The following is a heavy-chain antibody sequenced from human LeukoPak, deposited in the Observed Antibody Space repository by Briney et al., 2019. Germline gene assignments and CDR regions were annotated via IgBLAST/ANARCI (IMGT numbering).Heavy chain of an antibody. D-gene: IGHD6-6*01. V-gene: IGHV1-18*01. CDR3: ASYLGIAARPLAPDY. CDR2: ISAYNGNT. CDR1: GYTFTSYG. J-gene: IGHJ4*02. Sequence: GASVKVSCKASGYTFTSYGISWVRQAPGQGLEWMGWISAYNGNTNYAQKLQGRVTMTTDTSTSTAYMELRSLRSDDTAVYYCASYLGIAARPLAPDYWGQGTLVTVSS.